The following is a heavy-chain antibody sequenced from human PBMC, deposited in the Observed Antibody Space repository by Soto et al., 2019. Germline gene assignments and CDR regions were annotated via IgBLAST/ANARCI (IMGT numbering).Heavy chain of an antibody. CDR2: IRSTVYGATT. CDR1: GFTFGAYT. J-gene: IGHJ6*02. Sequence: PGGSLRLSCTASGFTFGAYTMAWVRQAPGKGLEWVGSIRSTVYGATTYYDSSVRDRFIITRDDSKSVAFLQMNSLRTEDTAVYFCSRVRQWLIPIRFRYYGMDVWGQGTTVTVSS. CDR3: SRVRQWLIPIRFRYYGMDV. D-gene: IGHD6-19*01. V-gene: IGHV3-49*04.